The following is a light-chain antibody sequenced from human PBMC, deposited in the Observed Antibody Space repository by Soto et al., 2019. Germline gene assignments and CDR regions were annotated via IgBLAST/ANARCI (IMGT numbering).Light chain of an antibody. Sequence: QSVLTQPASVSGSPGQSITISCTGTSSDVGGYNYVSWYQQHPVKAPKLMIYDVTNRPSGVSDRFSGSKSGNTASLTISGLQAEDEADYYCSSYTSSSTPHVFGPGTKVTVL. CDR3: SSYTSSSTPHV. CDR2: DVT. V-gene: IGLV2-14*01. J-gene: IGLJ1*01. CDR1: SSDVGGYNY.